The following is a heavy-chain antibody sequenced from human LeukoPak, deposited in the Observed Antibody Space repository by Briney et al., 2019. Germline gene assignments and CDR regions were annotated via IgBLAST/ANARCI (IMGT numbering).Heavy chain of an antibody. CDR1: GGSISSSSYY. V-gene: IGHV4-39*07. CDR2: IYYSGST. D-gene: IGHD3-22*01. CDR3: ARTVWDSSGYLVY. Sequence: PSETLSLTCTVSGGSISSSSYYWGWIRQPPGKGLEWIGSIYYSGSTYYNPSLKSRVTISVDTSKNQFSLKLSSVTAADTAVYYCARTVWDSSGYLVYWGQGTLVTVSS. J-gene: IGHJ4*02.